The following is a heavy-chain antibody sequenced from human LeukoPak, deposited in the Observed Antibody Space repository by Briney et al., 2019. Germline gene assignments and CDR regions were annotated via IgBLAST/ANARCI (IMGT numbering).Heavy chain of an antibody. CDR1: GFTFSSYW. D-gene: IGHD3-9*01. J-gene: IGHJ4*02. V-gene: IGHV3-74*01. Sequence: PGGSLRLSCAVSGFTFSSYWIHWVRQAPGKGLVWVSRINSDGSSTTYADSVKGRFTISRDNSKNTLYLQMNSLRAEDTAVYYCAKVVGFDWFDYWGQGTLVTVSS. CDR2: INSDGSST. CDR3: AKVVGFDWFDY.